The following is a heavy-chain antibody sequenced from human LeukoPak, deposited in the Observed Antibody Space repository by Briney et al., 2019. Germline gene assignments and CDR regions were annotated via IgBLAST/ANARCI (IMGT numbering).Heavy chain of an antibody. CDR1: GFTFTTYG. CDR3: ANLVLRYFDWFLR. V-gene: IGHV3-48*04. D-gene: IGHD3-9*01. Sequence: PGGSLRLSCSASGFTFTTYGMNWVRQAPGKGLEWVSYISSSGSTIYYADSVKGRFTISRDNAKNSLYLQMNSLRAEDTAVYYCANLVLRYFDWFLRWGQGTLVTVSS. J-gene: IGHJ5*02. CDR2: ISSSGSTI.